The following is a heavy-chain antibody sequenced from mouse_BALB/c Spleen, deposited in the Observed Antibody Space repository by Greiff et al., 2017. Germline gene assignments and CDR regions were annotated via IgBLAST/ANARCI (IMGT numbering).Heavy chain of an antibody. Sequence: EVKLVESGGGLVKPGGSLKLSCAASGFTFSDYYMYWVRQTPEKRLEWVATISDGGSYTYYPDSVKGRFTISRDNAKNNLYLQMSSLKSEDTAMYYCAREYYRYGYAMDYWGQGTSVTVSS. CDR2: ISDGGSYT. CDR1: GFTFSDYY. J-gene: IGHJ4*01. D-gene: IGHD2-14*01. V-gene: IGHV5-4*02. CDR3: AREYYRYGYAMDY.